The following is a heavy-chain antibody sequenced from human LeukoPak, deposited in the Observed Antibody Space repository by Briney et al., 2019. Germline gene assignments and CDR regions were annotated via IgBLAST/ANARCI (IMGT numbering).Heavy chain of an antibody. CDR1: GYSISSGYY. Sequence: SETLSLTCTVSGYSISSGYYWGWIRQPPGKGLEWIGSMYHSGSAYYNPSLKSRVTMSVDTPKNQFSLKLSSVTAADTAVYYCARVPGPNWFDPWGQGTLVTVSS. CDR2: MYHSGSA. V-gene: IGHV4-38-2*02. CDR3: ARVPGPNWFDP. J-gene: IGHJ5*02.